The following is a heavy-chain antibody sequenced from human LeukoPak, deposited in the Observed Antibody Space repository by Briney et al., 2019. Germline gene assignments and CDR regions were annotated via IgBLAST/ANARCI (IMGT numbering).Heavy chain of an antibody. CDR1: GYTFTGYY. CDR2: INPNSGCT. J-gene: IGHJ4*02. Sequence: ASVKVSCKASGYTFTGYYMHWVRQAPGQGLEWMGWINPNSGCTNYAQKFQGRVTMTRDTSISTAYMELSRLRSDDTAVYYCARGGGGGYSYGYDYWGQGTLVSVSS. CDR3: ARGGGGGYSYGYDY. V-gene: IGHV1-2*02. D-gene: IGHD5-18*01.